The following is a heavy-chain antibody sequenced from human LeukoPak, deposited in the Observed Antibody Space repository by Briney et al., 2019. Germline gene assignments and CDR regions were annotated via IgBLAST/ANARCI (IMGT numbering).Heavy chain of an antibody. D-gene: IGHD3-10*01. V-gene: IGHV1-8*03. Sequence: ASVKVSCKASGYTFTTYDINWVRQAPGQGLEWMGWMDPNNGNTVYAHKFQGRVTITRNTSISTAYMELSSLRSEDTAVYYCARASWFGELRGLDYWGQGTLVTVSS. J-gene: IGHJ4*02. CDR2: MDPNNGNT. CDR1: GYTFTTYD. CDR3: ARASWFGELRGLDY.